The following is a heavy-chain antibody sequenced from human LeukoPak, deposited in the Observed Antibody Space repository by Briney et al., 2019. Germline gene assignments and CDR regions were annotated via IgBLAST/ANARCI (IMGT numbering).Heavy chain of an antibody. CDR3: ATGEGLDS. D-gene: IGHD4-17*01. Sequence: SVKVSCKASGYTFTGYYMHWVRQAPGQGLEWMGRIIPILDVAIYAQRFQGSVTITADKSTGTAYLDLSNLRSEDTALYYCATGEGLDSWGQGTLVTVSS. CDR2: IIPILDVA. V-gene: IGHV1-69*02. CDR1: GYTFTGYY. J-gene: IGHJ5*01.